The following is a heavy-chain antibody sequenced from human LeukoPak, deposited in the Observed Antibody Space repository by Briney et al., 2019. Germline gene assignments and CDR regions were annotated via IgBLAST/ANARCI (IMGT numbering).Heavy chain of an antibody. V-gene: IGHV1-24*01. CDR3: ATGLVRGPSSPH. J-gene: IGHJ4*02. CDR1: GYTLTELS. Sequence: ASVKVSCKVSGYTLTELSMHWVRQAPGKGLEWMGGFDPEDGETIYAQKFQGRVTMTEDTSTDTAYMELSSLRSEDTAVYYCATGLVRGPSSPHWGQGTLVTVSS. D-gene: IGHD3-10*02. CDR2: FDPEDGET.